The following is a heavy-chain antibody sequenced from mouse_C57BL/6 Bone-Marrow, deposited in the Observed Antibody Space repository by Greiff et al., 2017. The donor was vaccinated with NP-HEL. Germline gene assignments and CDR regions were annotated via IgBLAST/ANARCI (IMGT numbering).Heavy chain of an antibody. D-gene: IGHD1-1*02. V-gene: IGHV2-2*01. Sequence: QVQLKESGPGLVQPSQSLSITCTVSGFSLTSYGVHWVRQSPGKGLEWLGVIWSGGSTDYNAPFISRLSICKDNSKSQVFFKMNRVQADDTAIYYCARKGVVKRLGQYYYAMDYWGQGTSVTVSA. J-gene: IGHJ4*01. CDR1: GFSLTSYG. CDR2: IWSGGST. CDR3: ARKGVVKRLGQYYYAMDY.